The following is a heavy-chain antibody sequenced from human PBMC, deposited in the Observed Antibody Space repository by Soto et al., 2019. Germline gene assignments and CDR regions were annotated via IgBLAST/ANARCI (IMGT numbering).Heavy chain of an antibody. V-gene: IGHV1-58*01. CDR3: PEVPRLRFLEWPSDV. D-gene: IGHD3-3*01. Sequence: GASVKVSCKASGFTFTSSAVQWVQQARGQRLEWIGWIVVGSGNTNYAQKFQERVTITRDMSTSTAYMELSSLRSEDTAVYYCPEVPRLRFLEWPSDVWGQGTTVTVSS. CDR1: GFTFTSSA. J-gene: IGHJ6*02. CDR2: IVVGSGNT.